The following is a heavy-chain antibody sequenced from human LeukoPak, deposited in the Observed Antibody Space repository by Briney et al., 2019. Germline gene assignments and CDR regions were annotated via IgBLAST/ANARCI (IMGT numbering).Heavy chain of an antibody. Sequence: SEALSLTCAVYGGSFSGYYWSWIRQPPGKGLEWIGEINHSGSNNYNPSLKSRVTISVDTSKNQFSLKLSSVTAADTAVYYCARGRYNWKYWGQGTLVTVSS. CDR2: INHSGSN. CDR3: ARGRYNWKY. D-gene: IGHD1-1*01. J-gene: IGHJ4*02. CDR1: GGSFSGYY. V-gene: IGHV4-34*01.